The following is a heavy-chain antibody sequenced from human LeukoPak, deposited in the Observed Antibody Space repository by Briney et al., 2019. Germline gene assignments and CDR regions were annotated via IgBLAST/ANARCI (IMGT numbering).Heavy chain of an antibody. CDR3: ARDWQWQQLDGDAFDI. D-gene: IGHD6-13*01. CDR1: GFTFSGYW. Sequence: RGSLRLYCAAPGFTFSGYWMSWVRQAPGKRLEWAANIKHDGSEKYYVDSVKGRFTISRDNAKNSLFLQMNSLRAEDTAVYYCARDWQWQQLDGDAFDIWGQGTMVTVSS. CDR2: IKHDGSEK. V-gene: IGHV3-7*04. J-gene: IGHJ3*02.